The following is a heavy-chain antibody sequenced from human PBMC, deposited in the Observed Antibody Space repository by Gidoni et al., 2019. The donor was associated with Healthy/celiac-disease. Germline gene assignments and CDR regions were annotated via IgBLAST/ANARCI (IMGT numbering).Heavy chain of an antibody. Sequence: QLQLQESGPGLVKPSETLSLTCTVSGGSISSSSSYWGWIRQPPGKGLEWIGSIYYSGSTYYNPSLKSRVTISVDTSKNQFSLKLSSVTAADTAVYYCARHDYGDHRDWYFDLWGRGTLVTVSS. CDR2: IYYSGST. V-gene: IGHV4-39*01. CDR1: GGSISSSSSY. D-gene: IGHD4-17*01. CDR3: ARHDYGDHRDWYFDL. J-gene: IGHJ2*01.